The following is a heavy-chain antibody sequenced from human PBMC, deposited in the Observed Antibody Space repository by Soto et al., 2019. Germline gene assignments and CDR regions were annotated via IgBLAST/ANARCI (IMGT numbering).Heavy chain of an antibody. CDR1: GFTYGHFG. D-gene: IGHD3-10*01. J-gene: IGHJ3*02. CDR3: ARDAYGTAGQGGAFDI. V-gene: IGHV3-33*01. Sequence: QVQLVESGGGVVQPGRSLRLSCATSGFTYGHFGMHWARQAPGKGLEWVAVFWHDGSKKLYADSVKGRFTISRDDSKKTLDLQMNSLRVEDTAVYYCARDAYGTAGQGGAFDIWGQGTVVIVSS. CDR2: FWHDGSKK.